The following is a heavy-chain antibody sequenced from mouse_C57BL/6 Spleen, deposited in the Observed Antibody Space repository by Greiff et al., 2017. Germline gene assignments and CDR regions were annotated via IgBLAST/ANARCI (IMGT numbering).Heavy chain of an antibody. CDR3: ERGVDYYYGSSSYYFDY. J-gene: IGHJ2*01. CDR2: IHPNSGST. D-gene: IGHD1-1*01. V-gene: IGHV1-64*01. Sequence: VQLQQPGAELVKPGASVKLSCKASGYTFTSYWMHWVKQRPGQGLEWIGMIHPNSGSTNYNEKFKSKATLTVDKSSSTAYMQLSSLTSEDSAVYYCERGVDYYYGSSSYYFDYWGQGTTLTVSS. CDR1: GYTFTSYW.